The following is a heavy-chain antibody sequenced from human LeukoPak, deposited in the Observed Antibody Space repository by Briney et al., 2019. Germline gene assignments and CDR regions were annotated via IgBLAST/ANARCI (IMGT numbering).Heavy chain of an antibody. Sequence: KPGGSLRLSCAASGFTFSSYSMNWVRHAPGKGLEWVSSIGSSSSYIYYADSVKGRFTISRDNAKNSLYLQMHSLRAEDTAVYYCARDRDYVSSGWSSYAFDIWGQGTMVTVSS. J-gene: IGHJ3*02. V-gene: IGHV3-21*01. D-gene: IGHD6-19*01. CDR1: GFTFSSYS. CDR3: ARDRDYVSSGWSSYAFDI. CDR2: IGSSSSYI.